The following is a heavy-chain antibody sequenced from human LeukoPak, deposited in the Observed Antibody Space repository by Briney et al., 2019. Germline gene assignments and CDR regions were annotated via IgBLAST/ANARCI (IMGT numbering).Heavy chain of an antibody. CDR2: ISYDGSNK. CDR3: ARVSLPAAVDY. Sequence: GRSLRLSCAASGFTFSSYPMHWVRQAPGKGLEWVAVISYDGSNKYYADSVKGRFTISRDNSKNTLYLQMNSLRAEDTAVYYCARVSLPAAVDYWGQGTLVTVSS. D-gene: IGHD2-2*01. J-gene: IGHJ4*02. V-gene: IGHV3-30-3*01. CDR1: GFTFSSYP.